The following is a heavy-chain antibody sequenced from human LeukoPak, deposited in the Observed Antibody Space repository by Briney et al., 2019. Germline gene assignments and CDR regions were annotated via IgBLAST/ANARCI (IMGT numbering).Heavy chain of an antibody. Sequence: SVTVSCNPSTYTLTSYCTSWVRHPPGHLLEWMGGISAYNGNTNYAQKLQGRVTMTKDTSTSTAYMELRSLRSEDTAVYYCAKGDGDWDYWGQGTLVTVSS. CDR1: TYTLTSYC. D-gene: IGHD4-17*01. CDR2: ISAYNGNT. V-gene: IGHV1-18*01. J-gene: IGHJ4*02. CDR3: AKGDGDWDY.